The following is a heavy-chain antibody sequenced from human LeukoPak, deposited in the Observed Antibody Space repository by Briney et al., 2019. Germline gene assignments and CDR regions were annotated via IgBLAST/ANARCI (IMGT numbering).Heavy chain of an antibody. Sequence: GGSLRLSCAASGLTFSSYAMSWVRQAPGKGLEWVSAISGSGGSTYYADSVKGRFTISRDNFKNTLYLQMNSLRAEDTAVYYCAKGSSGGARFFDYWGQGTLVTVSS. V-gene: IGHV3-23*01. D-gene: IGHD1-26*01. CDR2: ISGSGGST. J-gene: IGHJ4*02. CDR3: AKGSSGGARFFDY. CDR1: GLTFSSYA.